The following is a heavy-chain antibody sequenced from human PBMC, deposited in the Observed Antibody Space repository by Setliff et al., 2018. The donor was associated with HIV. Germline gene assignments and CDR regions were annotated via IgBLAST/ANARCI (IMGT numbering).Heavy chain of an antibody. CDR2: IRLPRGGT. CDR3: VTSPGSFLAQDATEAGDA. J-gene: IGHJ5*02. V-gene: IGHV1-2*02. Sequence: ASVKVSCKASGYTFTGYYMNWVRQAPGQRPEWMGWIRLPRGGTKYAQKFQGRVSLTWDTSISTGYMELRRLRSDDTAIYYCVTSPGSFLAQDATEAGDAWGQGSLVTVS. CDR1: GYTFTGYY. D-gene: IGHD6-13*01.